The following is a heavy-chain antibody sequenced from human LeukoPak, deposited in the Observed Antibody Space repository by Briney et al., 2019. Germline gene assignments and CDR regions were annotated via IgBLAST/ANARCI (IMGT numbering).Heavy chain of an antibody. Sequence: GESLKISCKGSGYSFTSYWIGWVRQMPGKGLEWMGIIYPGDSDTRYSPSFQGQVTISADKSISTAYLQWSSLKASDTAMYYCARRPAATGYDILTGYYVWGQRTLVTVSS. CDR1: GYSFTSYW. CDR2: IYPGDSDT. CDR3: ARRPAATGYDILTGYYV. V-gene: IGHV5-51*01. J-gene: IGHJ4*02. D-gene: IGHD3-9*01.